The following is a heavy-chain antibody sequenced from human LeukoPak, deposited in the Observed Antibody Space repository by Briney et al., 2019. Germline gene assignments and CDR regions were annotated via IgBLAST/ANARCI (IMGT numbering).Heavy chain of an antibody. J-gene: IGHJ5*02. CDR3: ARGSFGDFFQGWFDP. V-gene: IGHV5-51*01. CDR1: GYSFTSYW. D-gene: IGHD3-10*01. Sequence: LGESLKISCKGSGYSFTSYWIGWVRQMPGKGLEWMGIIYPGDSDTRYSPSFQGQVTISADKSISTAYLQWSSLKASDTAMYYCARGSFGDFFQGWFDPWGQGTLVTVSS. CDR2: IYPGDSDT.